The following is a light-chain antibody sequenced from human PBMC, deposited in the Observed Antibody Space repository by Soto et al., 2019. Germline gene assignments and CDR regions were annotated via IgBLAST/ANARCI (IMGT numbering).Light chain of an antibody. CDR2: KIS. CDR3: MQASLCPS. Sequence: DIVMTQTPLSAPVTLGQPASISCRSSQSLVHSDGNTYLSWHQHTPGQPPRLLIYKISNRFSGVPDRFSGSGAATEFTLKISRVEAEYVGIYFCMQASLCPSFGKGTKVEIK. V-gene: IGKV2-24*01. CDR1: QSLVHSDGNTY. J-gene: IGKJ1*01.